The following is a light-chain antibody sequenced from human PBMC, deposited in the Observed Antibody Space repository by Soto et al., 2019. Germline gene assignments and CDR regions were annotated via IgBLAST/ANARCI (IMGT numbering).Light chain of an antibody. J-gene: IGLJ1*01. CDR2: EVN. CDR3: TSYAGGNNV. Sequence: QSALTQRPSASGSPGQSVTISCTGTSSDVGGYNYVSWYQQYPGKVPKLMVYEVNKRPSGVPDRFSGSKSGNTASLTVSGLQAEDEADYYCTSYAGGNNVFGTGTKRTVL. CDR1: SSDVGGYNY. V-gene: IGLV2-8*01.